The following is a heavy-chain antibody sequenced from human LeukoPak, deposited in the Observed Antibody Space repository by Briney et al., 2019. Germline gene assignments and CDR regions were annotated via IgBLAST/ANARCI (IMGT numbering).Heavy chain of an antibody. CDR3: AREPLGGGDCCSFDY. D-gene: IGHD2-21*02. Sequence: ASVKVSCKASGYTFTSYDINWVRQATGQGLEGMGWMNPNSGNTGYEQKFQGRVTMTRNTSISTAYMELSSLRSEDTAVYYCAREPLGGGDCCSFDYWGQGTLVTVSS. V-gene: IGHV1-8*01. CDR2: MNPNSGNT. J-gene: IGHJ4*02. CDR1: GYTFTSYD.